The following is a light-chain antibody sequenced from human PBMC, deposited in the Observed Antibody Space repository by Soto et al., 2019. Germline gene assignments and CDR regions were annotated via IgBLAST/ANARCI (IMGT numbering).Light chain of an antibody. CDR2: GNS. J-gene: IGLJ3*02. CDR1: SSNIGAGYD. CDR3: QSYDSSLSGWWV. V-gene: IGLV1-40*01. Sequence: QSVLTQPPSVSGAPGQRVTISCTGSSSNIGAGYDVHWYQQLPGTAPKLLIYGNSNRPSGVPDRFSGSKSGTSASLAITGLQAEDEADYYCQSYDSSLSGWWVLGGGTKLTVL.